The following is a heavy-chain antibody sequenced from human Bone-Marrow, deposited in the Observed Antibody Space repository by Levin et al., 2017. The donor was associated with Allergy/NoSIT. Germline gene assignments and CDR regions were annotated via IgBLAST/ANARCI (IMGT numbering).Heavy chain of an antibody. CDR2: IKEDGSEE. CDR3: ARDRGARTGQDC. V-gene: IGHV3-7*03. CDR1: GFSFSTSW. Sequence: LSLTCAASGFSFSTSWMSWVRQAPGKGLEWVAWIKEDGSEEHYVDSVKGRFTISRDNARNSVYLQMSSLRVDDTAIYYCARDRGARTGQDCWGQGTLVTVSS. J-gene: IGHJ4*02. D-gene: IGHD1-1*01.